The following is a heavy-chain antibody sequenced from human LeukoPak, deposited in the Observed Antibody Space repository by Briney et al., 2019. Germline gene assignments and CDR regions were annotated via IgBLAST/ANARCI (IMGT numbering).Heavy chain of an antibody. D-gene: IGHD3-10*01. CDR2: FDPEDGET. CDR1: GYTLTELS. Sequence: ASVKVSCKVSGYTLTELSMHWVRQAPGKGLEWMGGFDPEDGETIYAQKFQGRVTMTEDTSTDTAYMELSSLRSEDTAVYYCARDRAFPFFGEFPDAFDIWDQGTMVTVSS. J-gene: IGHJ3*02. CDR3: ARDRAFPFFGEFPDAFDI. V-gene: IGHV1-24*01.